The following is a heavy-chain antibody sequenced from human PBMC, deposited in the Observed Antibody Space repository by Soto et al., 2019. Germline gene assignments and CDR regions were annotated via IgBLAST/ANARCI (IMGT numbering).Heavy chain of an antibody. J-gene: IGHJ4*02. V-gene: IGHV1-69*13. Sequence: SVKVSCKASGGTFSSYAMSWVRQRPGQGLEWMGGIMPIIGTANYAQKFQGRVTITADESTSTAYMELSSLRSEDTAVYYCARGGYSSSYRLDYWGQGTLVTVSS. CDR2: IMPIIGTA. D-gene: IGHD6-6*01. CDR3: ARGGYSSSYRLDY. CDR1: GGTFSSYA.